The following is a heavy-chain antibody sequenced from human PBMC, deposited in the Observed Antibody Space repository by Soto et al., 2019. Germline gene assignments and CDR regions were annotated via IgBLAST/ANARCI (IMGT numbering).Heavy chain of an antibody. CDR3: AKESGLQYQLLYNFDY. Sequence: GGSLRLSCAASGFSFSNYVMSWVRQAPGKGLEWVSGITGRGFSTYYADSVKGRFTISRDNSKEELYLQMNSLRAEDTTVYYCAKESGLQYQLLYNFDYWGQGTLVTVSS. J-gene: IGHJ4*02. CDR2: ITGRGFST. D-gene: IGHD2-2*02. V-gene: IGHV3-23*01. CDR1: GFSFSNYV.